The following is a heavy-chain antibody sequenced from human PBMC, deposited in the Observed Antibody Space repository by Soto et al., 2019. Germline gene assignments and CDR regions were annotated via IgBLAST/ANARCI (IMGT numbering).Heavy chain of an antibody. D-gene: IGHD3-3*01. Sequence: SETLSLTCTVSGGSISSYYWSWIRQPPGKGLEWIGYIYYSGSTNYNPSLKSRVTISVDTSKNQFSLKLSSVTAADTAVYYCARYFDFWSGYDAFDIWGQGTMVTVSS. J-gene: IGHJ3*02. CDR1: GGSISSYY. V-gene: IGHV4-59*01. CDR2: IYYSGST. CDR3: ARYFDFWSGYDAFDI.